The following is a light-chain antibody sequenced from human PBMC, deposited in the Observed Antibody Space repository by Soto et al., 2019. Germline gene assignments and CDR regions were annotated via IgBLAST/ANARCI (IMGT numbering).Light chain of an antibody. CDR1: QSISSW. Sequence: DIQMTQSPSTLSASVGDRVTITCRASQSISSWLAWYQQKPGKAPKLLIYKASSLESGVPSRFSGSGSGTEFTLTIRSLQPDDFATYSCQQYNSCPTFGQGPKVEIK. CDR3: QQYNSCPT. J-gene: IGKJ1*01. V-gene: IGKV1-5*03. CDR2: KAS.